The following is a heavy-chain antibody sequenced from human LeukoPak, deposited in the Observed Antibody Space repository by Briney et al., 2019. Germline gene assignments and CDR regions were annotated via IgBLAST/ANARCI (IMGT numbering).Heavy chain of an antibody. V-gene: IGHV3-23*01. CDR2: IDGTGGKT. J-gene: IGHJ6*02. Sequence: GGSLRLSCAASGFTFNSYAMSWVRQAPGKGLEWVSVIDGTGGKTYFAESVKGRFTISRDNSKNTMFLQMNSLTAEDTAVYYCAKGSPPDYYGSGYYPWSYYGLDVWGQGTAVIVSS. CDR3: AKGSPPDYYGSGYYPWSYYGLDV. CDR1: GFTFNSYA. D-gene: IGHD3-22*01.